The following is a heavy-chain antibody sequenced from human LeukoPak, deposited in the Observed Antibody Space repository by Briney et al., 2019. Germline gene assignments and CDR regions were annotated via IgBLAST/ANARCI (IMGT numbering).Heavy chain of an antibody. Sequence: GSPRLLFAASGFLFNNYWMQGVRPVPGQGLVLVSEIKTDGSYTGYADFVKGRFTISRDNTKNTVYLHISNLRAEDTAVYYCVRSLDDWGQGTLVTVSS. V-gene: IGHV3-74*01. CDR3: VRSLDD. D-gene: IGHD5-24*01. J-gene: IGHJ4*02. CDR1: GFLFNNYW. CDR2: IKTDGSYT.